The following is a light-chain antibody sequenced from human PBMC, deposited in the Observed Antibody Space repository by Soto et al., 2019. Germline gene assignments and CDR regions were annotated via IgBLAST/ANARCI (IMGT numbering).Light chain of an antibody. Sequence: QSALTQPASVSGSPGQSITISCTGTTNDIGGFNAVSWYRRHSGTAPRLLIYEVTNRPSGVSDRFSGSKSGITASLTISGLRADDEADYFCFSYTRSNTGIFGGGTKVTVL. CDR1: TNDIGGFNA. J-gene: IGLJ2*01. CDR2: EVT. V-gene: IGLV2-14*01. CDR3: FSYTRSNTGI.